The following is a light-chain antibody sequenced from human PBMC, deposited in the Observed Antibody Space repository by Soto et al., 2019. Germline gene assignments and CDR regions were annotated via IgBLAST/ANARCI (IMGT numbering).Light chain of an antibody. CDR3: QSYDSSLSVYV. J-gene: IGLJ1*01. Sequence: QSVLTQPPSVSGAPGQRVTISCTGSSSNIGAGYDVHWYQQLPGTAPKLLIYGNSNRPSGVPDRFSGSKSGTSASLATTGLQAEDEADYYCQSYDSSLSVYVFGTGTKGTVL. CDR1: SSNIGAGYD. V-gene: IGLV1-40*01. CDR2: GNS.